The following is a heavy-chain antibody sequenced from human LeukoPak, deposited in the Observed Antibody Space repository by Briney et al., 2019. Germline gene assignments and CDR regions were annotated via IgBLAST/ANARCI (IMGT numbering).Heavy chain of an antibody. J-gene: IGHJ4*02. Sequence: GGSLRLSCAASGFIFSSNWMSWVRQAPGKGLEWVANIKKDGSEKYYVDSVRGRFTISRDNAKKSLYLQMNSLRVEDTAVYYCASEGGAVAPNYFNSWGQGTLVTVSS. CDR2: IKKDGSEK. V-gene: IGHV3-7*01. CDR3: ASEGGAVAPNYFNS. CDR1: GFIFSSNW. D-gene: IGHD3-16*01.